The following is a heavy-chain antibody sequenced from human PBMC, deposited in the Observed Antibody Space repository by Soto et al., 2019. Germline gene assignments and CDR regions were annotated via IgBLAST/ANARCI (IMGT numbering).Heavy chain of an antibody. V-gene: IGHV3-23*01. Sequence: EVQLLESGGGLIQPGGSLRLSCAASGFTFRSNAMSWVRQAPGKGLEWVSSISGSGGSTFYADSVKGRVTISRDNSKNTLYLQMNSLRAEDTAVYYCAKDPGGIVDAFDIWGQGTMVTVSS. CDR2: ISGSGGST. CDR3: AKDPGGIVDAFDI. CDR1: GFTFRSNA. J-gene: IGHJ3*02. D-gene: IGHD2-15*01.